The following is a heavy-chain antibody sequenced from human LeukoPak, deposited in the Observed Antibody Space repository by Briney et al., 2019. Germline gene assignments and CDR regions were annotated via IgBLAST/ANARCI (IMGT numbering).Heavy chain of an antibody. Sequence: SETLSLTCTVSGGSISSSNYYWGWIRQPPGKGLEWIGEINHSGSTNYNPSLKGRVTISVDTSKNQFSLKLSSVTAADTAVYYCARQTGVGLFILPGGQGTLVTVSS. CDR2: INHSGST. CDR1: GGSISSSNYY. CDR3: ARQTGVGLFILP. J-gene: IGHJ4*02. D-gene: IGHD3-3*01. V-gene: IGHV4-39*01.